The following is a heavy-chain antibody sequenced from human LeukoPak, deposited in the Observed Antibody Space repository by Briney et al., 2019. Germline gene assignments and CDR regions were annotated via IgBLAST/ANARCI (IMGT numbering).Heavy chain of an antibody. V-gene: IGHV3-21*01. Sequence: GGSLRLSCAASGLTFSSYSMNWVRQAPGKGLEWVSSISSSSSYIYYADSVKGRFTISRDNAKNSLYLQMNSLRAEDTAVYYCARDDVYYYDSSGYYKGSDGYDYWGQGTLVTVSS. J-gene: IGHJ4*02. D-gene: IGHD3-22*01. CDR2: ISSSSSYI. CDR1: GLTFSSYS. CDR3: ARDDVYYYDSSGYYKGSDGYDY.